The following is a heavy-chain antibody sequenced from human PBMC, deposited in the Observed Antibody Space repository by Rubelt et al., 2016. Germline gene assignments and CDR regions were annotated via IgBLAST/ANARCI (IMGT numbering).Heavy chain of an antibody. CDR1: GYSFTSYW. Sequence: AEVKKPGESLRISCKGSGYSFTSYWISWVRQMPGKGLEWMGRIDPSDSYTNYSPSFQGHVTISADKSISTAYLQWSSLKASDTAMYYCAREHCSSTSCYTFGVLGYYYYYMDVWGKGTTVTVSS. D-gene: IGHD2-2*02. CDR2: IDPSDSYT. J-gene: IGHJ6*03. V-gene: IGHV5-10-1*01. CDR3: AREHCSSTSCYTFGVLGYYYYYMDV.